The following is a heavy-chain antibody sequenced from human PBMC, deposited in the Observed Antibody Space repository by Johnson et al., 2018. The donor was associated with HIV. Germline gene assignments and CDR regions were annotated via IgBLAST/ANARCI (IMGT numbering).Heavy chain of an antibody. D-gene: IGHD2-15*01. V-gene: IGHV3-48*04. J-gene: IGHJ3*01. CDR3: AKGGFCSGGSCYFLGRELDALDV. CDR2: ISSSGSTI. Sequence: EVQLVEFGGGLVQPGGSLRLSCAASGFTFSSYAMSWVRQAPGKGLEWVSYISSSGSTIYYADSVKGRFTISRDNAKNSLYLQMNSLRAEDTAVYYCAKGGFCSGGSCYFLGRELDALDVWGQGTMVTVSS. CDR1: GFTFSSYA.